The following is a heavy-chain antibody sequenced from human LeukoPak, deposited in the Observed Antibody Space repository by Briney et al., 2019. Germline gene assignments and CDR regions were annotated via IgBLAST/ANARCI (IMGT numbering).Heavy chain of an antibody. CDR3: ATSIGSKNAFHI. J-gene: IGHJ3*02. CDR2: VYYSGST. D-gene: IGHD1-1*01. CDR1: GGSIGNKY. V-gene: IGHV4-59*12. Sequence: PSETLSLTSTVSGGSIGNKYWTWIRQPPGKRPEWIGFVYYSGSTNYNPSLKSRVTISVDTSNNQFSLNLRSVTASDTAVYYCATSIGSKNAFHIWGRGTAVTVSS.